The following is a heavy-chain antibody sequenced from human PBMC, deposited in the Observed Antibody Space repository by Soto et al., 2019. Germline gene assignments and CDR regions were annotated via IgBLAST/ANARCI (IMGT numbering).Heavy chain of an antibody. J-gene: IGHJ6*02. D-gene: IGHD2-15*01. CDR3: AIGGGRDLYYYYGMDV. V-gene: IGHV1-69*13. CDR1: GGTFSSYA. CDR2: IVPIFGTA. Sequence: SVKVSCNASGGTFSSYAISWVREAPGQGLEWMGGIVPIFGTANYAQKFQGRVTITAYESTSTAYMELSSLRSEDTAVYYCAIGGGRDLYYYYGMDVWGQGTTVTVSS.